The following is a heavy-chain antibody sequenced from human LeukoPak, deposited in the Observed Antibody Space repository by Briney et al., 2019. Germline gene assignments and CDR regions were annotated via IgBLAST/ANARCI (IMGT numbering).Heavy chain of an antibody. Sequence: GGSLRLSCAASGLTVSSNYMSWVRQAPGKGLEWVSVLYNRGNADYADSVKGRFTISRDSSKNTLYLQMDSLRVDDTAVYFCARGRDAYQKAFHYWGQGTLVTVSS. J-gene: IGHJ4*02. D-gene: IGHD5-24*01. CDR2: LYNRGNA. V-gene: IGHV3-53*01. CDR1: GLTVSSNY. CDR3: ARGRDAYQKAFHY.